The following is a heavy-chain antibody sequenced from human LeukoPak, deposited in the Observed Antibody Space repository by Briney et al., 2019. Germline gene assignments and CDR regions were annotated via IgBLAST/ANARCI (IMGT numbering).Heavy chain of an antibody. CDR2: ISGSGGST. D-gene: IGHD2-15*01. V-gene: IGHV3-23*01. CDR3: AKAQGVVVAAMNP. J-gene: IGHJ5*02. Sequence: GGSLRLSCVASGFTLSTYAMSWVRQAPGKGLEWVSTISGSGGSTYYADSVKGRFTISRDNSKNTLYLQMNSLRAEDTAVYYCAKAQGVVVAAMNPWGQGTLVTVSS. CDR1: GFTLSTYA.